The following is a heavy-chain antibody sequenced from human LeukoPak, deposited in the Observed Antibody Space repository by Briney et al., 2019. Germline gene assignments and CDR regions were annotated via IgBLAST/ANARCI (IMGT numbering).Heavy chain of an antibody. CDR2: MSYSGST. D-gene: IGHD3-22*01. V-gene: IGHV4-59*01. CDR3: ARLDYDSSGYYGYFQH. Sequence: SETLSLTCTVSGGSISSYYWSWIRQPPGKGLEWIGYMSYSGSTNYNPSLKSRVTISVDTSKNQFSLKLSSVTAADTAVYYCARLDYDSSGYYGYFQHWGQGTLVTVSS. J-gene: IGHJ1*01. CDR1: GGSISSYY.